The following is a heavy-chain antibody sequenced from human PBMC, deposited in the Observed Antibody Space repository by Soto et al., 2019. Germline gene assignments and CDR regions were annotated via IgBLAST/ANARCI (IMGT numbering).Heavy chain of an antibody. J-gene: IGHJ6*02. CDR2: INAGNGNT. Sequence: RASVKVSCKASGYTFTSYAMHWVRQAPGQRLEWMGWINAGNGNTKYSQKFQGRVTITRDTSASTAYMELSSLRSEDTAVYYCARGAYYYGSGSYAHYYYYYYGMDVWGQGTTVTVSS. CDR3: ARGAYYYGSGSYAHYYYYYYGMDV. V-gene: IGHV1-3*01. D-gene: IGHD3-10*01. CDR1: GYTFTSYA.